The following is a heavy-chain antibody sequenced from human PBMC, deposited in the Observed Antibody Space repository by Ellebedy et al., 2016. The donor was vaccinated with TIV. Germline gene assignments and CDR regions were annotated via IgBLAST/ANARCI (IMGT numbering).Heavy chain of an antibody. CDR3: AKANLLRYFQYYFDY. J-gene: IGHJ4*02. CDR2: ISGSGGST. V-gene: IGHV3-23*01. CDR1: GFTFSSYA. Sequence: GGSLRLSXAASGFTFSSYAMSWVRQAPGKGLEWVSAISGSGGSTYYADSVKGRFTISRDNSKNTLYLQMNSLRAEDTAVYYCAKANLLRYFQYYFDYWGQGTLVTVSS. D-gene: IGHD3-9*01.